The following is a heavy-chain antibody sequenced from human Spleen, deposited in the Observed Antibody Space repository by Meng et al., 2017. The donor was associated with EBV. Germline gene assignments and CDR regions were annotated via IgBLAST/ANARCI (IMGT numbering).Heavy chain of an antibody. CDR1: GGAFSRPF. CDR3: ARGGPYYFDI. Sequence: QVHLQQWGAGLLKPSETLSLSCAVNGGAFSRPFWSWIRQPPGKGLEWVGEINSSGSTEYNPSLKSRVTISEDTSRNQVSLKVRSVTAADTAVYYCARGGPYYFDIWGRGTLVTVSS. CDR2: INSSGST. J-gene: IGHJ2*01. V-gene: IGHV4-34*01.